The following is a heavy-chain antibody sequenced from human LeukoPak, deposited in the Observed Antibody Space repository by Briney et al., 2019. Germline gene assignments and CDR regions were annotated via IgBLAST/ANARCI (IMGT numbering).Heavy chain of an antibody. CDR1: GYTFTSYY. D-gene: IGHD3-10*01. CDR2: INPSGGST. Sequence: ASVKVSCKASGYTFTSYYMHWVRQAPGQGLEWMGIINPSGGSTSYAQKFQGRVTMTRDTSTSTVYMELSSLRSEDTAVYYCARSASTVRGVILSDYWGQGTLVTVSS. J-gene: IGHJ4*02. V-gene: IGHV1-46*01. CDR3: ARSASTVRGVILSDY.